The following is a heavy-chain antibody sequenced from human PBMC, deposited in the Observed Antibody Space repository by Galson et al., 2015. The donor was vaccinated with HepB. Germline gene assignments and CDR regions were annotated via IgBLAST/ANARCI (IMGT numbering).Heavy chain of an antibody. Sequence: SLRLSCAASGFTFSSYGMHWVRQAPGKGLEWVAVIWYDGSNKYYADSVKGRFTISRDNSKNTLYLQMNSLRAEDTAVYYCARGLGYCSSTSCSNFGSSWYYFDYWGQGTLVTVSS. J-gene: IGHJ4*02. CDR1: GFTFSSYG. CDR2: IWYDGSNK. CDR3: ARGLGYCSSTSCSNFGSSWYYFDY. V-gene: IGHV3-33*01. D-gene: IGHD2-2*01.